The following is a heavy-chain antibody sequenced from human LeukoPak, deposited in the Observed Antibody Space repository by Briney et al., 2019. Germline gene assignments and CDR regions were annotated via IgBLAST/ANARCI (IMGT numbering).Heavy chain of an antibody. CDR1: GFTFDDYV. D-gene: IGHD6-13*01. V-gene: IGHV3-20*04. J-gene: IGHJ4*02. CDR2: INWNGVST. CDR3: ARPGAGKLDFDY. Sequence: PGGSLRLSCAASGFTFDDYVMIWVRHAPGKGLEWVSDINWNGVSTGYADSVKGRFTISRDNAKNSLYLQMHSLRAEDTALYYCARPGAGKLDFDYWGQGTLVTVSS.